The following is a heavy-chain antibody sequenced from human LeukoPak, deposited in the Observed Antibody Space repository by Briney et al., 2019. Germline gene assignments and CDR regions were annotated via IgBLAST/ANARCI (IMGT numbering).Heavy chain of an antibody. D-gene: IGHD3-22*01. CDR2: IIPIFGTA. Sequence: GASVKVSCKASGGTFSSYAISWVRQAPGQGLDWMGRIIPIFGTANYAQKFQGRVTITTDESTSTAYMELSSLRSEDTAVYYCARDYYDSSGYSDWGQGTLVTVSS. CDR3: ARDYYDSSGYSD. CDR1: GGTFSSYA. V-gene: IGHV1-69*05. J-gene: IGHJ4*02.